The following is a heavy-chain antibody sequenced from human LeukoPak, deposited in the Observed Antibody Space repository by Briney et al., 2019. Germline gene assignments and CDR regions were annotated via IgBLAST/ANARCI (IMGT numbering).Heavy chain of an antibody. CDR3: ARDVCSSTSCYATFDY. Sequence: ASVKASCKASGYTFTSYAMHWVRQAPGQRLEWMGWINAGNGNTKYSQKFQGRVTITRDTSASTAYMELSSLRSEDTAVYYCARDVCSSTSCYATFDYWGQGTLVTVSS. CDR2: INAGNGNT. J-gene: IGHJ4*02. V-gene: IGHV1-3*01. D-gene: IGHD2-2*01. CDR1: GYTFTSYA.